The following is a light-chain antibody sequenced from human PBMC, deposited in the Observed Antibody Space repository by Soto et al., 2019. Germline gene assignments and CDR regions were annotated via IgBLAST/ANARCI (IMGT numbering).Light chain of an antibody. J-gene: IGKJ5*01. CDR1: QSLGSN. CDR2: GAS. CDR3: QHRSNWPPIT. Sequence: EIVMTQSPATLSVSPGERATLSCRASQSLGSNLAWYQQKPGQAPRLLIYGASSRATGIPARFSGSGSGTDFTLTISSLEPEDFAIYYCQHRSNWPPITFGQGTRMEIK. V-gene: IGKV3-15*01.